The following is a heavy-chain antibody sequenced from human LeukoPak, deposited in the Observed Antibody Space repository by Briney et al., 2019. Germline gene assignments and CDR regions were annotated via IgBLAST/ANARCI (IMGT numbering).Heavy chain of an antibody. V-gene: IGHV3-21*01. Sequence: GGSLRLSCAASAFTFSSYSMNWVRQAPGKGLEWVSSISSSSSYIYYADSVKGRFTISRDNAKNSLYLQMNSLRAEDTAVYYCARAYSSRAYLFDYWGQGTLVTVSS. D-gene: IGHD6-19*01. J-gene: IGHJ4*02. CDR2: ISSSSSYI. CDR1: AFTFSSYS. CDR3: ARAYSSRAYLFDY.